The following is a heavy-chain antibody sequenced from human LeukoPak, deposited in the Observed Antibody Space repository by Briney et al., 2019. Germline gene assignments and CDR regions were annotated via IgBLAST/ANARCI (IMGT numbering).Heavy chain of an antibody. J-gene: IGHJ3*02. D-gene: IGHD6-19*01. CDR2: ISGDGGST. V-gene: IGHV3-43*02. Sequence: GGSLRLSCAASGFTFDDYAMHWVRQAPGKGLEWVSLISGDGGSTYYADSVKGRFTISRDNSKNTLYLQMNSPRAEDTAVYYCAKDIRGYSSGWYKFLGAFDIWGQGTMVTVSS. CDR3: AKDIRGYSSGWYKFLGAFDI. CDR1: GFTFDDYA.